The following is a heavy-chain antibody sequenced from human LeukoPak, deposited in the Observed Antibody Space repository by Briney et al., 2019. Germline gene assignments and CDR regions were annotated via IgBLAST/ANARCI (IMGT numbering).Heavy chain of an antibody. Sequence: GGSLRLSCAASGFTFSSYEMNWVRQAPGKGLEGVSYISSSGSTIYYADSVKGRFTISRDNAKNSLYLQMNSLRAEDTAVYYCARDTESDYYDSSGYYFGAFDIWGQGTMVTVSS. D-gene: IGHD3-22*01. CDR3: ARDTESDYYDSSGYYFGAFDI. CDR2: ISSSGSTI. J-gene: IGHJ3*02. CDR1: GFTFSSYE. V-gene: IGHV3-48*03.